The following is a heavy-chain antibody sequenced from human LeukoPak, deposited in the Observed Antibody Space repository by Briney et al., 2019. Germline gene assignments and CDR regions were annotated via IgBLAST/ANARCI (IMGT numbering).Heavy chain of an antibody. CDR1: GFIFNDYW. D-gene: IGHD3-16*01. Sequence: GGSLSLLCAASGFIFNDYWMHWGRQGPGKGAGWVSRIKGDGSSTSYAEYVKGRFTISRDNAKNTVYVHMNSLRDEDTAVYYCARGGRYAYFLDYWGQGTLVTVSS. CDR2: IKGDGSST. CDR3: ARGGRYAYFLDY. J-gene: IGHJ4*02. V-gene: IGHV3-74*01.